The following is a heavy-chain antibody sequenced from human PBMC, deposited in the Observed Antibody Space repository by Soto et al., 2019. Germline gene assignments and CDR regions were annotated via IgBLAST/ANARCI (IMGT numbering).Heavy chain of an antibody. V-gene: IGHV2-5*02. CDR1: GFSLSTSGVG. Sequence: QITLKESGPTLVKPTQTLTLTCTFSGFSLSTSGVGVGWIRQPPGKALEWLAFIYWGDDKRYSPSLKSRLTITQDPYKNQVVLRMTNMDPVETDTYNCATLVVAGFTYYFDYWGQGTLVTVSS. D-gene: IGHD2-15*01. CDR2: IYWGDDK. CDR3: ATLVVAGFTYYFDY. J-gene: IGHJ4*02.